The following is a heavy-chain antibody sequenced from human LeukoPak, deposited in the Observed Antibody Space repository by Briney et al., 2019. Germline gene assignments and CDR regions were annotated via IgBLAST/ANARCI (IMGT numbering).Heavy chain of an antibody. CDR1: GFTVSSNY. V-gene: IGHV3-53*01. Sequence: GGSLRLSCAASGFTVSSNYMSWVRQAPGKGLGWGSVIYSGGSTYYADSVKGRFTISRDNSKNTLYLQMNSLRAEDTAVYYCARFPYYYDSSGYSGAFDIWGQGTMVTVSS. CDR3: ARFPYYYDSSGYSGAFDI. J-gene: IGHJ3*02. D-gene: IGHD3-22*01. CDR2: IYSGGST.